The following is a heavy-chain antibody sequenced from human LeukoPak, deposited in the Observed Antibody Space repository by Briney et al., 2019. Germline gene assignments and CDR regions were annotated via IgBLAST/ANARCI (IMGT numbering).Heavy chain of an antibody. CDR3: TRDRSRAEDD. J-gene: IGHJ4*02. CDR1: GFTFSGHW. V-gene: IGHV3-7*01. D-gene: IGHD1-14*01. Sequence: GGSLRLSCAASGFTFSGHWMSWVRQAPGKGLEWVANINQGGSDKYYVDSVKGRFTISRDNANNLLCLQMNSLRGEDTAVYYCTRDRSRAEDDWGQGTLVTVSS. CDR2: INQGGSDK.